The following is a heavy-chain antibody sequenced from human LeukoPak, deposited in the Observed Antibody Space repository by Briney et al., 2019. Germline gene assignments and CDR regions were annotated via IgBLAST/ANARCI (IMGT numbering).Heavy chain of an antibody. CDR3: AKGQYNWFDP. CDR2: ISYDGSNK. J-gene: IGHJ5*02. V-gene: IGHV3-30*18. CDR1: GFTFSSYG. Sequence: GRSLRLSCAASGFTFSSYGMHWVRQAPGKGLERVAVISYDGSNKYYADSVKGRFTISRDNSKNTLYLQMNSLRAEDTAVYYCAKGQYNWFDPWGQGTLVTVSS. D-gene: IGHD6-19*01.